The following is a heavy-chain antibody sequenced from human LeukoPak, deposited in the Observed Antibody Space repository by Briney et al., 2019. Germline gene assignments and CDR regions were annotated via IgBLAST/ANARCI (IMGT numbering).Heavy chain of an antibody. V-gene: IGHV3-11*01. CDR3: ARDGSGWYFEAFDI. Sequence: GGSLRLSCAASGFTFSNYYMSWIRQAPGKGLEWVSYISSSGSTIYYADSVKGRFTISRDNAKNSLYLQMNSLRAEDTAVYYCARDGSGWYFEAFDIWGQGTMVTVSS. CDR2: ISSSGSTI. D-gene: IGHD6-19*01. J-gene: IGHJ3*02. CDR1: GFTFSNYY.